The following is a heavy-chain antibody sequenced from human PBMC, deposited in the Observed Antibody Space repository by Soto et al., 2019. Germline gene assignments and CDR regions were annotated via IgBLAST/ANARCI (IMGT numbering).Heavy chain of an antibody. CDR3: ARDLPADY. V-gene: IGHV1-3*01. CDR2: INAGNGNT. Sequence: QVQLVQSGAEVKKPGASVKVSCKAAGYTFTSYAMHWVRQAPGQRLECMGWINAGNGNTKYSQKCQGRVTITRDTSASTAYMELSSLRSEDTAVYYCARDLPADYWGQGTLVTVSS. CDR1: GYTFTSYA. J-gene: IGHJ4*02. D-gene: IGHD2-2*01.